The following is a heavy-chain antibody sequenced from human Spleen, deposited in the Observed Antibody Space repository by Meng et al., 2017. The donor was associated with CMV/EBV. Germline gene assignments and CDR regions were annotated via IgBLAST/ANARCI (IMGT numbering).Heavy chain of an antibody. V-gene: IGHV3-48*04. D-gene: IGHD3-16*01. J-gene: IGHJ4*02. CDR3: AREGRTYYDYVWGSDSELYYFDY. Sequence: GESLKISCAASGFTFSTYTMNWVRQTPGKGLEWVSYISSSGSTIYYADSVKGRFTISRDNAKNSLYLQMNSLRAEDTAVYYCAREGRTYYDYVWGSDSELYYFDYWGQGTLVTVSS. CDR2: ISSSGSTI. CDR1: GFTFSTYT.